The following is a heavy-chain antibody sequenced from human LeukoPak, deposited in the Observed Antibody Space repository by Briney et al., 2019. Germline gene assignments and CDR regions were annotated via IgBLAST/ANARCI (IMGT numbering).Heavy chain of an antibody. D-gene: IGHD3-22*01. V-gene: IGHV3-33*06. CDR1: GFTFSSYG. CDR2: IWYDGSNK. J-gene: IGHJ4*02. CDR3: AKVWSSGYYPPYYFDY. Sequence: GGSLRLSCAASGFTFSSYGMHWVRQAPGKGLEWVAVIWYDGSNKYYADSVKGRFTISRDNSKNTLYLQMNSLRAEDTAVYYCAKVWSSGYYPPYYFDYWGQGTLVTVSS.